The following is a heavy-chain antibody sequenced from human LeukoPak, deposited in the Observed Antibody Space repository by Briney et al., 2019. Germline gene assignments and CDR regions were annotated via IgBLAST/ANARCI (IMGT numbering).Heavy chain of an antibody. CDR2: ISKNSDDI. CDR1: GFTFSIYS. CDR3: ARVRPGYYCDY. Sequence: PGGSLRLSCVASGFTFSIYSMNWVRQAPGKGLEWVPYISKNSDDIYNADSVRGRFTISRDNAKNSLYLQMNSLRAEDTAVYYCARVRPGYYCDYWGQGILVTVSS. J-gene: IGHJ4*02. V-gene: IGHV3-21*05.